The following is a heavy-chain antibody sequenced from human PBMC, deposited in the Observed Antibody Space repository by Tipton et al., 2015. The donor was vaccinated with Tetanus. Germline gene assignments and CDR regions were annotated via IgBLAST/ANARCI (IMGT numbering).Heavy chain of an antibody. Sequence: QSGPEVKKPGASVKVSCKTSGYTFSNYGVSWVRQAPGRGLEWMGWISAYNGDTNTAQNLQGRVTMTTDTSTSTASMEVRSLTYDDTAVYSCARDDCGSTSCLFYWGQGTLVTVSS. CDR3: ARDDCGSTSCLFY. CDR1: GYTFSNYG. D-gene: IGHD2-2*01. J-gene: IGHJ4*02. CDR2: ISAYNGDT. V-gene: IGHV1-18*01.